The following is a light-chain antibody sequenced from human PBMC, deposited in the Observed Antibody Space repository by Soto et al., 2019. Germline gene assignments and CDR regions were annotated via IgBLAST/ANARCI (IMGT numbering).Light chain of an antibody. CDR1: SSDVGGYNY. J-gene: IGLJ2*01. V-gene: IGLV2-14*01. Sequence: QSALTQPASVSGSPGQSITISCTGTSSDVGGYNYVSWYQQHPGKAPKLMIYEVSNRPSGVSNRFSGSKSGNTASLTISGLQAEDEAYYYCSSYTSSSIVVFGGGTQVTVL. CDR3: SSYTSSSIVV. CDR2: EVS.